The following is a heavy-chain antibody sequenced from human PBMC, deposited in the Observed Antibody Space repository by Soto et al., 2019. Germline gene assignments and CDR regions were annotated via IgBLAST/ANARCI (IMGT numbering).Heavy chain of an antibody. V-gene: IGHV1-2*02. CDR1: GYTFTGYY. D-gene: IGHD1-1*01. Sequence: ASVKVSCKAAGYTFTGYYMHCARQAPGQGLEWMGWINPNSGGTNYAQKFQGRVTMTRDTSISTAYMELSRLRSDDTAVYYCARIGNWNAPDASDWFDPWGQGTLVTVSS. CDR3: ARIGNWNAPDASDWFDP. J-gene: IGHJ5*02. CDR2: INPNSGGT.